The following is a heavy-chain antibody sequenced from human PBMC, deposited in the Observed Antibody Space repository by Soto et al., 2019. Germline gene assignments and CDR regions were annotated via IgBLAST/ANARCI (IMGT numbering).Heavy chain of an antibody. CDR3: TGEVASGY. J-gene: IGHJ4*02. V-gene: IGHV3-30*03. CDR2: ISRDGGTK. Sequence: QVQLVESGGGVVQPGRSLRLSCAVSGFTVSTYGMHWVRQAPGKGLEWVAVISRDGGTKYYADSVKGRFTRSRDNCRNTLFMEMNSLRGEDMAVYYCTGEVASGYWGQGTLVNVS. CDR1: GFTVSTYG. D-gene: IGHD2-8*02.